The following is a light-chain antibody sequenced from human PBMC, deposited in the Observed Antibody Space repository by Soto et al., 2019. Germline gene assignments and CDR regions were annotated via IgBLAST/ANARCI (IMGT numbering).Light chain of an antibody. CDR2: AAS. Sequence: DIQMTQSPSSLSASVVDRVTITCRASQSISSYLNWYQQKPGKAPKLLIYAASSLQSGVPSRFSGSGSGTDFTLTISNLQPDDFATYYCQQGYTTGSFGQGTKVDIK. CDR3: QQGYTTGS. CDR1: QSISSY. J-gene: IGKJ1*01. V-gene: IGKV1-39*01.